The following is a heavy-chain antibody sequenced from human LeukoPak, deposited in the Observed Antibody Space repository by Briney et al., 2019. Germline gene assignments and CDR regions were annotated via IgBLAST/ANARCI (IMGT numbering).Heavy chain of an antibody. D-gene: IGHD1-26*01. Sequence: SEILSLTCVVYGGSFSGHYWSWIRQPPGKGLEWIGEINHSGSVNYNPSLKSRVTVSADTSKNQFSLKLNSVTAADTAVYYCAFTTGSYYLDSWGQGTLVTVSS. CDR3: AFTTGSYYLDS. CDR2: INHSGSV. CDR1: GGSFSGHY. V-gene: IGHV4-34*01. J-gene: IGHJ4*02.